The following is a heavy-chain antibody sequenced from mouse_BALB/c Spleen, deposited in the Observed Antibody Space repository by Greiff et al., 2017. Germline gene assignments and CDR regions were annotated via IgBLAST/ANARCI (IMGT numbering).Heavy chain of an antibody. Sequence: DVKLQESGPSLVKPSQTLSLTCSVTGDSITSGYWNWIRKFPGNKLEYMGYVSYSGSTYYNPSLKSRISITRDTSKNQYYLQLNSVTTEDTATYYCARYRYDLYAMDYWGQGTSVTVSS. V-gene: IGHV3-8*02. D-gene: IGHD2-14*01. J-gene: IGHJ4*01. CDR3: ARYRYDLYAMDY. CDR1: GDSITSGY. CDR2: VSYSGST.